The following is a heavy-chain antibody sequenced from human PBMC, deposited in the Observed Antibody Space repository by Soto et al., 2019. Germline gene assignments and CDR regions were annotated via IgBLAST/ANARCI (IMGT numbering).Heavy chain of an antibody. V-gene: IGHV3-9*01. J-gene: IGHJ6*02. CDR1: KFTFDDYA. CDR3: AKDISGRGSFYYYHGLDV. Sequence: GGSLRLSCAASKFTFDDYAMHWVRQAPGKGLEWVSGISWNGGSIGYADSVKARFTISRDNAKNSLYLQMNSLRVEDTALYYCAKDISGRGSFYYYHGLDVWGQGTSVTVSS. CDR2: ISWNGGSI. D-gene: IGHD1-26*01.